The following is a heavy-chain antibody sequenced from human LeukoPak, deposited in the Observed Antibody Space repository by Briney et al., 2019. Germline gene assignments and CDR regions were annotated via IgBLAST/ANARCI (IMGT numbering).Heavy chain of an antibody. Sequence: SETLSLTCTVSGGSISSGSYYWSWIRQPAGKGLEWIGYIYYSGSTNYNPSLKSRVTISVDTSKNQFSLKLSSVTAADTAVYYCARDHAAMDPWGQGTLVTVSS. CDR2: IYYSGST. CDR3: ARDHAAMDP. V-gene: IGHV4-61*10. CDR1: GGSISSGSYY. D-gene: IGHD5-18*01. J-gene: IGHJ5*02.